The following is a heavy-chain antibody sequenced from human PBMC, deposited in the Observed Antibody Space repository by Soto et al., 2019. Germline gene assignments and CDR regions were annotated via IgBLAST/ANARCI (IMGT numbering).Heavy chain of an antibody. CDR2: ISFNATNG. D-gene: IGHD2-8*02. CDR3: ARDRGRGSCNGGLCYLGLDP. J-gene: IGHJ5*02. CDR1: GFTFSHFA. V-gene: IGHV3-30-3*01. Sequence: GGSLRLSCAASGFTFSHFAMHWVRQAPGKGLEWISVISFNATNGFFADSVKGRFSISRDNSANRLYLQMTNLRPEDTAIYYCARDRGRGSCNGGLCYLGLDPWGQGNPVTVSS.